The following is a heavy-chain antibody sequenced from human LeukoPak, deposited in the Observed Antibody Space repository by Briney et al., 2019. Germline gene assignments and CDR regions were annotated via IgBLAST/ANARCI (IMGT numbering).Heavy chain of an antibody. CDR1: GGPISSGGYS. J-gene: IGHJ4*02. D-gene: IGHD3-10*01. CDR3: AREGGSGSIDY. CDR2: IYHTGST. V-gene: IGHV4-30-2*01. Sequence: SQTLSLTCAVSGGPISSGGYSWSWIRQPPGKGLEWIGYIYHTGSTYYNPSLKSRLTISVDRSMNQFSLKLSSVTAADTAVYYCAREGGSGSIDYWGQGTLVTVSS.